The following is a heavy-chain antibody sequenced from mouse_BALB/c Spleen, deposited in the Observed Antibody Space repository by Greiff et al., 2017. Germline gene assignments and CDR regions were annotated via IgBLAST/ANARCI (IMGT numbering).Heavy chain of an antibody. CDR2: ISYDGSN. V-gene: IGHV3-6*02. Sequence: EVKLQESGPGLVKPSQSLSLTCSVTGYSITSGYYWNWIRQFPGNKLEWMGYISYDGSNNYNPSLKIRISITRDTSKNQFFLKLNSVTTEDTATYYCARDRGDDWGQGTTLTVSS. CDR1: GYSITSGYY. J-gene: IGHJ2*01. CDR3: ARDRGDD.